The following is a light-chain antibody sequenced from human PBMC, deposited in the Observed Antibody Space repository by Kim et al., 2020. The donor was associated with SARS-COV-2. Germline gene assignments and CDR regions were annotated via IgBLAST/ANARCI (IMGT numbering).Light chain of an antibody. J-gene: IGLJ3*02. CDR3: QSYDSGLSGSL. V-gene: IGLV1-40*01. CDR2: GNH. CDR1: RTNIGAGFG. Sequence: QSVLTQPPSVSGAPGQRVTVSCSGTRTNIGAGFGVHWYQQLPGAVPRLLMYGNHSRPSWVPDRFSASTSGTSAALAITGLQAEDEADYFCQSYDSGLSGSLFGGGTKLTVL.